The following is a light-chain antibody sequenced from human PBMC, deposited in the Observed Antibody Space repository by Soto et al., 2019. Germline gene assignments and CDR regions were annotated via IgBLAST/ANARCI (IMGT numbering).Light chain of an antibody. CDR3: QSYDSSWV. CDR2: GNS. V-gene: IGLV1-40*01. J-gene: IGLJ3*02. CDR1: SSNIGAGYD. Sequence: QSVLTQPPSVSGAPGRRVTISSTGSSSNIGAGYDVHGYQQLPGPAPKLLIYGNSNRPSGVPDRFSGSKSGTSASLAITGLQAEDEADYYCQSYDSSWVFGGGTKLTVL.